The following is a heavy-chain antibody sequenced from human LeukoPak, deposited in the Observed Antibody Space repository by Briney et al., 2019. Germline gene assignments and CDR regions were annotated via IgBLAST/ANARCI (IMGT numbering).Heavy chain of an antibody. Sequence: PGGSLRLSCAASGFTFDDYGMSWVRQAPGKGLEWVSGINWNGGSTGYADSVKGRFTISRDNAKNSLYLQMNSLRAEDTALYHCARANCSSTSCPVDYWGQGTLVTVSS. CDR3: ARANCSSTSCPVDY. CDR2: INWNGGST. D-gene: IGHD2-2*01. CDR1: GFTFDDYG. V-gene: IGHV3-20*01. J-gene: IGHJ4*02.